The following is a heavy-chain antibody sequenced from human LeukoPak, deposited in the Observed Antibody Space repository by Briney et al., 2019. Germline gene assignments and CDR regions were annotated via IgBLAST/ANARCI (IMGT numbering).Heavy chain of an antibody. D-gene: IGHD1-26*01. CDR2: ISQSGHT. J-gene: IGHJ4*02. Sequence: SQTLSLTCAVSGGSISSGGYSWSWIRQPPGKGLEWIGYISQSGHTYYNPPLKSRVTISVDNSKNQFSLKLTSVTAADTAVYFCAREGVGSTAFDYWGQGTLVTVSS. CDR1: GGSISSGGYS. CDR3: AREGVGSTAFDY. V-gene: IGHV4-30-2*01.